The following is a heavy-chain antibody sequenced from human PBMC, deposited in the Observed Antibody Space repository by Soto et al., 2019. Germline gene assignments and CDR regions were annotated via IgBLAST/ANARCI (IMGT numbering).Heavy chain of an antibody. D-gene: IGHD3-22*01. CDR1: EFTFDDYA. V-gene: IGHV3-9*01. Sequence: GGSLRLSCAASEFTFDDYAMHWVRQAPGKGLEWVSGISWNSGSIGYADSVKGRFTISRDNAKNSLYLQMNSLRAEDTALYYWAKSWYYDSSGQADYWGQGTLVTVSS. CDR2: ISWNSGSI. J-gene: IGHJ4*02. CDR3: AKSWYYDSSGQADY.